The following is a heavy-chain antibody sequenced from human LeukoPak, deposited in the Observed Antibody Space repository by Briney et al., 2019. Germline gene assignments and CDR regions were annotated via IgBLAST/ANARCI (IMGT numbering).Heavy chain of an antibody. D-gene: IGHD2-2*01. CDR2: IYSGGTT. Sequence: GGSLRLSCAASGFTVSSNYMSWVRQAPGKGLEWVSIIYSGGTTYYADSVKGRFTISRDISKNTVYLQMNSLRAEDTAVFYCARALPAASHTSFDYWGQGTLVTVPS. CDR1: GFTVSSNY. V-gene: IGHV3-66*01. J-gene: IGHJ4*02. CDR3: ARALPAASHTSFDY.